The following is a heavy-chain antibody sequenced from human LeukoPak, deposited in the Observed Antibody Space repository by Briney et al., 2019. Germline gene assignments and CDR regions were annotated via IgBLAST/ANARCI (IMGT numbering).Heavy chain of an antibody. Sequence: ASVKVSCKASGYTFTSYGISWVRQTPGQGLEWMGWISAYNGNTNYAQKLQGRVTMTTDTSTSTAYMELRSLRSDDTAVYYCARDLGRSVSWEPPSGYWGQGTLVTVSS. V-gene: IGHV1-18*01. D-gene: IGHD1-26*01. CDR1: GYTFTSYG. CDR2: ISAYNGNT. CDR3: ARDLGRSVSWEPPSGY. J-gene: IGHJ4*02.